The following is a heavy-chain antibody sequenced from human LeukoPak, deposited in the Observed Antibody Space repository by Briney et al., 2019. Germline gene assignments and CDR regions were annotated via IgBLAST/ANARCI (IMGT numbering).Heavy chain of an antibody. CDR3: ARTTMVRGTYYMDV. V-gene: IGHV4-59*01. J-gene: IGHJ6*03. Sequence: PSETLSLTCTVSGGSISSYYWSWIRQPPGKGLEWVGYIYYSGYTNYNPSLKSRVTISVDTSKNQFSLKLSSVTAADTAVYYCARTTMVRGTYYMDVWGKGTTVTISS. CDR2: IYYSGYT. CDR1: GGSISSYY. D-gene: IGHD3-10*01.